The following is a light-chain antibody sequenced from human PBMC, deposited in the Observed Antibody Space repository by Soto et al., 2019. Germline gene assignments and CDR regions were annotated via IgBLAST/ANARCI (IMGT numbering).Light chain of an antibody. CDR2: AAS. CDR1: QGISSF. J-gene: IGKJ5*01. V-gene: IGKV1-9*01. CDR3: QQLNIDSYPIT. Sequence: IQLTQSPSSLSASIGDRVTITCRASQGISSFLAWYQQKPEKAPKLLIYAASTLQSGVPSRFSGSGSGTDFTLTISSLQPEDFATYYCQQLNIDSYPITFGQGTRLEIK.